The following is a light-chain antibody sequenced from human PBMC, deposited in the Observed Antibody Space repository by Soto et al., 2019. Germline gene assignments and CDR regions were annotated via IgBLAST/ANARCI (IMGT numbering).Light chain of an antibody. CDR2: DAS. CDR1: QTVSSSY. Sequence: DIVLPQSPATLSLSPGERATLSCGASQTVSSSYLGWYQQKPGLAPRLLIYDASSRATGIPDRFSGSGSGTAFTLLISRLEPEDVAVYYCQQYGSSPYTFGQGTKLEIK. V-gene: IGKV3D-20*01. CDR3: QQYGSSPYT. J-gene: IGKJ2*01.